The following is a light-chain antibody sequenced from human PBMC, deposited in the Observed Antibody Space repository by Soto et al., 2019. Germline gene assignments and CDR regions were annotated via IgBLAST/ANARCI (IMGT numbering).Light chain of an antibody. CDR1: SSDVGSSNL. V-gene: IGLV2-23*02. CDR2: EVS. Sequence: QSALTQPASVSGSPGQSITFSCTGTSSDVGSSNLVSWYQQHPGKAPKLLIYEVSKRPSWVSNRFSGSKSGNTASLTISGLQAEDEADYYCCSYAGSSTQVFGTGTKLTVL. CDR3: CSYAGSSTQV. J-gene: IGLJ1*01.